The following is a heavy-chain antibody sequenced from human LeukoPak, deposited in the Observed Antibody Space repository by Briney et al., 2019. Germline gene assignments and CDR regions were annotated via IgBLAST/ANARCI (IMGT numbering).Heavy chain of an antibody. CDR2: IYTSGRT. Sequence: SETLSLTCTVSGGSISSYYWSWIRQPAGKGLEWIGRIYTSGRTNYNPSLKSRVTISVDTSKNQFSLKLSSVTAADTAVYYCARDKSYCTSISCYYNWFDPWGQGTRVTVSS. J-gene: IGHJ5*02. V-gene: IGHV4-4*07. D-gene: IGHD2-2*01. CDR1: GGSISSYY. CDR3: ARDKSYCTSISCYYNWFDP.